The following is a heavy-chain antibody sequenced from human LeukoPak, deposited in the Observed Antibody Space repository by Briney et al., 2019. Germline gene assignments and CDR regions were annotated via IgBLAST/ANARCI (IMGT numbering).Heavy chain of an antibody. Sequence: PSETLSLTCAVYGGSFSGYYWSWIRQPPGKGLEWIGEINHSGSTNYNPSLKSRVTISVDTSKNQFSLKLSSVTAADTAVYYCARRCRQVVPAARGRDNYYYYMDVWGKGTTVTVSS. D-gene: IGHD2-2*01. V-gene: IGHV4-34*01. J-gene: IGHJ6*03. CDR2: INHSGST. CDR1: GGSFSGYY. CDR3: ARRCRQVVPAARGRDNYYYYMDV.